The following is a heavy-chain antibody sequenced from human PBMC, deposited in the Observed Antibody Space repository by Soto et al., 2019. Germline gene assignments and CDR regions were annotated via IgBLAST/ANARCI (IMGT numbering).Heavy chain of an antibody. V-gene: IGHV1-3*01. CDR1: GYTFTSYA. CDR2: INAGYGNT. CDR3: ARDKGGLPQNYYYGMDV. D-gene: IGHD1-26*01. Sequence: QVQLVQSGAEVKKPGASVKVSCKASGYTFTSYAMHWVRQAPGQRLEWMGWINAGYGNTKYSQKFQGRVTITRDTSASTAYMEVSSRRSEDTAVYYCARDKGGLPQNYYYGMDVWGQGTTVTVSS. J-gene: IGHJ6*02.